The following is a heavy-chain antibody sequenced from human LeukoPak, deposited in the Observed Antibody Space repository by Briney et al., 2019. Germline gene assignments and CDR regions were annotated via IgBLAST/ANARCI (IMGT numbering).Heavy chain of an antibody. V-gene: IGHV4-59*08. Sequence: SETLSLTCTVSGGSVSSYYWTWIRQPPGKGLEWIGYIFYNGSTNYNPSLKSRVTISVDTSKNQFSLKLRSVSAADTAVYYCARSYGSGNYFDYWGQGTVVTVSS. CDR3: ARSYGSGNYFDY. J-gene: IGHJ4*02. CDR1: GGSVSSYY. D-gene: IGHD3-10*01. CDR2: IFYNGST.